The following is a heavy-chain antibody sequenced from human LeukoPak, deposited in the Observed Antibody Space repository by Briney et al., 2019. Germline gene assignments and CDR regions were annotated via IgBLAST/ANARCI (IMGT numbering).Heavy chain of an antibody. D-gene: IGHD3-10*01. CDR1: GGSISSYY. CDR2: IYYSGST. CDR3: ARDSRDSYGSGFFDY. V-gene: IGHV4-59*01. Sequence: NTSETLSLTCTVSGGSISSYYWSWIRQPPGKGLERIGYIYYSGSTNYNPSLKSRVTISVDTSKNQFSLKLSSVTAADTAVYYCARDSRDSYGSGFFDYWGQGTLVTVSS. J-gene: IGHJ4*02.